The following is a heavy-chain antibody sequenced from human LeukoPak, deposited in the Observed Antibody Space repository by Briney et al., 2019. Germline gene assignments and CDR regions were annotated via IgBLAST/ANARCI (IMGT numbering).Heavy chain of an antibody. V-gene: IGHV1-46*01. Sequence: ASVKVSCKASGYTFTSYYMHWVRQASGQGLEWMGILDPSGGSTSCAQKFQGRVTMTRDTSTSTVYMGLSSLTSGDTGVYYCAREGVAITASGRGAFDIWGQGAMVTVSS. CDR1: GYTFTSYY. J-gene: IGHJ3*02. CDR2: LDPSGGST. CDR3: AREGVAITASGRGAFDI. D-gene: IGHD5-12*01.